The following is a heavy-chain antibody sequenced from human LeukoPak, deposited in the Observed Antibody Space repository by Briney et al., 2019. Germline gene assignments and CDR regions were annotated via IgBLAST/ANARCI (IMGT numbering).Heavy chain of an antibody. D-gene: IGHD3-16*02. V-gene: IGHV4-4*07. J-gene: IGHJ4*02. CDR1: GGSISSYY. CDR3: ARGNWGSYRYPRLFLDY. Sequence: SETLSLTCTVSGGSISSYYWSWIRQPAGKGLEWIGRIYTSGSTNYNPSLKSRVTMSVDTSKNQFSLKPSSVTAADTAVYYCARGNWGSYRYPRLFLDYWGQGTLVTVSS. CDR2: IYTSGST.